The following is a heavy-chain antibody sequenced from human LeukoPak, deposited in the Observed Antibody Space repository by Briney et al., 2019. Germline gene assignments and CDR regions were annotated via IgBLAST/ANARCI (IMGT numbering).Heavy chain of an antibody. V-gene: IGHV3-66*01. D-gene: IGHD4-17*01. Sequence: HPGGSLRLSCAASGFTVSSNYMSWVRQAPGKGLEWVSVIYSGGSTYYADSVKGRFTISRDNSKNTLYLQMNSLRAEDTAVYYCARADYGDYRDYWGQGAKVSVSS. CDR2: IYSGGST. CDR1: GFTVSSNY. J-gene: IGHJ4*02. CDR3: ARADYGDYRDY.